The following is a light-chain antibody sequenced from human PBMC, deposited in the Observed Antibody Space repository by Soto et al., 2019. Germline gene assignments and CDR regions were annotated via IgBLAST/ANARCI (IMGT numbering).Light chain of an antibody. Sequence: EIVLKQSPATLSLSPGERATLSCRASQSVNGLLAWYQQKPGQAPRLLISDASNRATGIPARFSGSGFETDFTLTISSLEPEDFAVYYCQQRISWPLTFGGGTKVDIK. CDR2: DAS. CDR3: QQRISWPLT. CDR1: QSVNGL. V-gene: IGKV3-11*01. J-gene: IGKJ4*01.